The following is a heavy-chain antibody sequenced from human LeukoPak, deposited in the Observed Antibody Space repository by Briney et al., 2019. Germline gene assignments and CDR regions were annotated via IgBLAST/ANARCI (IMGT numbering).Heavy chain of an antibody. D-gene: IGHD5-24*01. J-gene: IGHJ4*02. CDR2: IDWSDDK. V-gene: IGHV2-70*20. CDR1: GFSLPTRGRC. Sequence: SGPALVKPTQTLTLTCTFSGFSLPTRGRCVSWVRQPPGKALGWLALIDWSDDKYYTTSLMTRLTISKDTSKNQVVLTMTDMDPVDTATYYCARIEAPGCKDGDHWGQGALVNVSS. CDR3: ARIEAPGCKDGDH.